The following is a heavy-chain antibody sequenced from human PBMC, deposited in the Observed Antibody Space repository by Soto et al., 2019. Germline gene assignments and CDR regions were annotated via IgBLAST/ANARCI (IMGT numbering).Heavy chain of an antibody. D-gene: IGHD6-6*01. CDR2: ISGSGGST. Sequence: PGESLKISCAASGFTFSSYAMSWVRQAPGKGLEWVSAISGSGGSTYYADSVKGRFTISRDNSKNTLYLQMNSLRAEDTAVYYCAKGGQLVPLYGMDVWGQGTTVTVSS. V-gene: IGHV3-23*01. J-gene: IGHJ6*02. CDR3: AKGGQLVPLYGMDV. CDR1: GFTFSSYA.